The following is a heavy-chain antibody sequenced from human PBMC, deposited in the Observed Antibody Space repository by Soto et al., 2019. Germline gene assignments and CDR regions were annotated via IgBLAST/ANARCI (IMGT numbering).Heavy chain of an antibody. V-gene: IGHV3-23*01. J-gene: IGHJ6*02. CDR1: GFSFIEYS. CDR3: AKPLQQWLLQGSGVDV. CDR2: ISGDTATT. D-gene: IGHD6-19*01. Sequence: GGSLRLSCAASGFSFIEYSMTWVRQAPGKGLQWVSAISGDTATTHYADSVKGRFTISRDNSRDTLYLQMNSLRVEDTAIYYCAKPLQQWLLQGSGVDVWGQGTTVTVSS.